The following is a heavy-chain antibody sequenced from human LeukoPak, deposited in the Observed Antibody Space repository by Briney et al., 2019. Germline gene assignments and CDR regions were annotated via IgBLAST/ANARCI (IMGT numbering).Heavy chain of an antibody. CDR3: ARQGDLGYYDSSGYLPRHFDC. J-gene: IGHJ4*02. D-gene: IGHD3-22*01. V-gene: IGHV5-51*01. Sequence: GESLKISCKGSGYSFTSYWIGWVRQMPGKGLEWMGIIYPGDSDTRYSPSFQGQVTISADKSISTAYLQWSSLKASDTDMYYCARQGDLGYYDSSGYLPRHFDCWGQGTLVTVSS. CDR1: GYSFTSYW. CDR2: IYPGDSDT.